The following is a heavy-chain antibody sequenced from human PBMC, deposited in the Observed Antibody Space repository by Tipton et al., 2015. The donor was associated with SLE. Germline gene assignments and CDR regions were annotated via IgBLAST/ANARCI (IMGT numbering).Heavy chain of an antibody. CDR2: IYYSGST. Sequence: LRLSCTVSGGSISSYYWSWIRQPPGKGLEWIGYIYYSGSTNYNPSLKSRVTISVDTSKNQFSLRLSSVTAADTAVYYCARSPRGGGYYPYYLDYWGQGTLVTVSS. V-gene: IGHV4-59*01. D-gene: IGHD3-3*01. J-gene: IGHJ4*02. CDR3: ARSPRGGGYYPYYLDY. CDR1: GGSISSYY.